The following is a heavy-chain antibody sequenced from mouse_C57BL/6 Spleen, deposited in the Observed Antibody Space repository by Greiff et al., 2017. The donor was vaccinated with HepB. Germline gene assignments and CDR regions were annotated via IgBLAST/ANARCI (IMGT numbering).Heavy chain of an antibody. CDR3: ARSQDYDGTFDY. CDR2: IYPSDSET. D-gene: IGHD2-4*01. V-gene: IGHV1-61*01. J-gene: IGHJ2*01. Sequence: VQLQQPGAELVRPGSSVKLSCKASGYTFTSYWMDWVKQRPGQGLEWIGNIYPSDSETHYNQKFKDKATLTVDKSSSTAYMQLSSLTSEDSAVYYCARSQDYDGTFDYWGQGTTLTVSS. CDR1: GYTFTSYW.